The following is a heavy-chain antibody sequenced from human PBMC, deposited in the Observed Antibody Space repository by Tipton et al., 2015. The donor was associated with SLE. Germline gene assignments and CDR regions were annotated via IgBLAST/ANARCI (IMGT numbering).Heavy chain of an antibody. Sequence: LRLSCSVYGDSLSGQYWSWIRQPPGMGLEWIGEIHHRGTTNYNPSLKSRVTISVDKSKSQFSLKLSSVTAADTAVYYCAGGFYYGSGTFSDFEYWGQGTLATVSS. V-gene: IGHV4-34*01. CDR1: GDSLSGQY. CDR2: IHHRGTT. D-gene: IGHD3-10*01. CDR3: AGGFYYGSGTFSDFEY. J-gene: IGHJ4*02.